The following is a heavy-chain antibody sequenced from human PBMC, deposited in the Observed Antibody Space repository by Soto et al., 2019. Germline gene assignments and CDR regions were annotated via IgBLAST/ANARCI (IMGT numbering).Heavy chain of an antibody. Sequence: ASVKVSCKASGYTFTSYGISWVRQAPGQGLEWMGWISAYNGNTNYAQKLQGRVTMTTDTSTSTAYMELRSLRSDDTAVYYCARVSSFWSGYYPNYYYYGMDVWGQGTTVTVSS. D-gene: IGHD3-3*01. CDR1: GYTFTSYG. J-gene: IGHJ6*02. V-gene: IGHV1-18*04. CDR3: ARVSSFWSGYYPNYYYYGMDV. CDR2: ISAYNGNT.